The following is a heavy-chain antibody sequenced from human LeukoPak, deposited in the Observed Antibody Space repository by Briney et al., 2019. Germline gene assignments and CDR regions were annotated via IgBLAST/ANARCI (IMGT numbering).Heavy chain of an antibody. CDR3: ATERYDSSGYYRWVVFGY. D-gene: IGHD3-22*01. Sequence: SGTLSLTCEVSGGPISTDNWWSWVRQPPGKGLEWIGEIYNSGGANLNPSLKSRVTMSLDKSKNQFSLRLSSVTAADTAVYYCATERYDSSGYYRWVVFGYWGQGILVTVSS. V-gene: IGHV4-4*02. CDR2: IYNSGGA. CDR1: GGPISTDNW. J-gene: IGHJ4*02.